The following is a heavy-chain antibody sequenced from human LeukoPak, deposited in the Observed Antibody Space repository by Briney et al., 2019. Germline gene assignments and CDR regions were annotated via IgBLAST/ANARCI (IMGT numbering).Heavy chain of an antibody. Sequence: SETLSLTCTVSGGSISCGGYYWSWIRQPPGKGLEWIGYIYHSGSTYYNPSLKSRVTISVDRSKNQFSLKLSSVTAADTAVYYCARGWVVPAAIALWFDPWGQGTLVTVSS. CDR2: IYHSGST. CDR3: ARGWVVPAAIALWFDP. D-gene: IGHD2-2*01. V-gene: IGHV4-30-2*01. J-gene: IGHJ5*02. CDR1: GGSISCGGYY.